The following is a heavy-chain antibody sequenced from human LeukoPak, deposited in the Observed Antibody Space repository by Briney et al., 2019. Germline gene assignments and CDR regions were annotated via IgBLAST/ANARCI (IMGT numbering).Heavy chain of an antibody. CDR1: GGSLSGHH. Sequence: LETPSLTCTVSGGSLSGHHWSWIRQPPGKRLERIVYVSYTGRTKYNPSLQSRVTISIDTSKSQFSLKLTSVTSADTAVYSCARLLDNDISGDPDTFDVWGQGTTVIVSS. D-gene: IGHD3-22*01. J-gene: IGHJ3*01. V-gene: IGHV4-59*11. CDR3: ARLLDNDISGDPDTFDV. CDR2: VSYTGRT.